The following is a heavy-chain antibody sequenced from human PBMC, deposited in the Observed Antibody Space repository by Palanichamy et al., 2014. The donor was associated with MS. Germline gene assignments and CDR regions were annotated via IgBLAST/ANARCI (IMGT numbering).Heavy chain of an antibody. CDR3: ASWIQYYYDSSGYYYETNFDY. CDR2: IYHSGST. D-gene: IGHD3-22*01. Sequence: QVQLQESGPGLVKPSETLSLTCTVSGYSISSGYYWGWIRQPPGRGWSGIGSIYHSGSTYYNPSLKSRVTISVDTSKNQFSLKLSSVTAADTAVYYCASWIQYYYDSSGYYYETNFDYWGQGTLVTVSS. J-gene: IGHJ4*02. CDR1: GYSISSGYY. V-gene: IGHV4-38-2*02.